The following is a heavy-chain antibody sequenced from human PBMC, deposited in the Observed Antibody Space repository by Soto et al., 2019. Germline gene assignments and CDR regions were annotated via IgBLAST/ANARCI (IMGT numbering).Heavy chain of an antibody. CDR1: GGSFSGYY. V-gene: IGHV4-34*01. J-gene: IGHJ5*02. D-gene: IGHD3-10*01. CDR3: ARGGTMVRGVTYGGWFDP. CDR2: INHSGST. Sequence: SETLSLTCAVYGGSFSGYYWSWIRQPPGKGLEWIGEINHSGSTNYNPSLKSRVTISVDTSKNQFSLKLSSVIAADTAVYYCARGGTMVRGVTYGGWFDPWGQGTLVTVSS.